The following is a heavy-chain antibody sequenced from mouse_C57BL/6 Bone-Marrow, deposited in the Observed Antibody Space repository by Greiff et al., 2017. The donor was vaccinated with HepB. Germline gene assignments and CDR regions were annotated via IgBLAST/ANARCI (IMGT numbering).Heavy chain of an antibody. CDR1: GFTFSSYA. V-gene: IGHV5-4*01. J-gene: IGHJ4*01. Sequence: EVQRVESGGGLVKPGGSLKLSCAASGFTFSSYAMSWVRQTPEKRLEWVATISDGGSYTYYPDNVKGRFTISRDNAKNNLYLQMSHLKSEDTAMYYCARDRALTHWGQGTSVTVSS. CDR2: ISDGGSYT. CDR3: ARDRALTH. D-gene: IGHD3-1*01.